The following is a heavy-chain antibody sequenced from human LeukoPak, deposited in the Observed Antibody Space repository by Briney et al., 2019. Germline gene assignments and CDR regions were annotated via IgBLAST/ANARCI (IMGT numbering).Heavy chain of an antibody. D-gene: IGHD6-13*01. CDR3: ARSNAAAGTYFDY. V-gene: IGHV3-21*01. Sequence: PGGSLRLSCAASGFTFNSYSMNWVRQAPGKGLEWVSSISSSSSYIYYADSVKGRFTISRDNAKNSLYLQMNSLRAEDTAVYYCARSNAAAGTYFDYWGQGTLVTVSS. CDR1: GFTFNSYS. CDR2: ISSSSSYI. J-gene: IGHJ4*02.